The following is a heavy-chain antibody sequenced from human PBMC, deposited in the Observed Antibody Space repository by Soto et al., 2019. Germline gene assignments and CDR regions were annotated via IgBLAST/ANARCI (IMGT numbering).Heavy chain of an antibody. CDR1: GGSISSSSYY. Sequence: QLQLQESGPGLVKPSETLSLTCTVSGGSISSSSYYWGWIRQPPGKGLEWIGSIYYSGSTYYNPSLKSRVTISVDTSKNQFSLKLSSVTAADTAVYYCARPFIAGVITTWFDYWGQGTLVTVSS. CDR2: IYYSGST. D-gene: IGHD3-22*01. CDR3: ARPFIAGVITTWFDY. V-gene: IGHV4-39*01. J-gene: IGHJ4*02.